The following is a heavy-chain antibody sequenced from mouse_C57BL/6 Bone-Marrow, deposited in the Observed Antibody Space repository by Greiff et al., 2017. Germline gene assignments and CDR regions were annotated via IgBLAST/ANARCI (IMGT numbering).Heavy chain of an antibody. V-gene: IGHV1-59*01. CDR2: IDPSDSYT. Sequence: VQLQQPGAELVRPGTSVKLSCKASGYTFTSYWMHWVKQRPGQGLEWIGVIDPSDSYTNYTQKFKGKATLTVDTSSSTAYMQLSSLTSEDSAVYYCAYGNYGGFDYWGQGTTLTVSS. D-gene: IGHD2-1*01. CDR1: GYTFTSYW. CDR3: AYGNYGGFDY. J-gene: IGHJ2*01.